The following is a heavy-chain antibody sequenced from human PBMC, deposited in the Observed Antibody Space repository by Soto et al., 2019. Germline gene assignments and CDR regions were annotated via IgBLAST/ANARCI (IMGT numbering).Heavy chain of an antibody. J-gene: IGHJ4*02. CDR1: GGSIYTYY. D-gene: IGHD1-26*01. Sequence: QVQLQESGPGLVKPSETLSLTCTVSGGSIYTYYWTWIRQPPGKGLEWIGYIHYSGSTNYSPSLKSRVTISLNTSKNQFSLNLSSVTAADTAVYYCAGSGSYDGGRGYWGQGILVTVSS. V-gene: IGHV4-59*01. CDR2: IHYSGST. CDR3: AGSGSYDGGRGY.